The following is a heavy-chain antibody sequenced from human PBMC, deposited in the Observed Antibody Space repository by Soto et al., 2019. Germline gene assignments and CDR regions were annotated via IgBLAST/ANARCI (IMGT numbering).Heavy chain of an antibody. V-gene: IGHV4-34*01. J-gene: IGHJ5*02. D-gene: IGHD5-12*01. CDR2: INHSGST. CDR3: ARGALATEIINWFDP. CDR1: GGSFSGYD. Sequence: SETLSLTCAVYGGSFSGYDWSWIRQPPGKGLEWIGEINHSGSTNYNPSLKSRVTISVDTSKNQFSLKLSSVTAADTAVYYCARGALATEIINWFDPWGQGTLVTVSS.